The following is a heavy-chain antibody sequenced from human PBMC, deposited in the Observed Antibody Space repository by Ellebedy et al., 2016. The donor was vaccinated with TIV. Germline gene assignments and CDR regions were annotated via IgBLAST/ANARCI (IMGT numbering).Heavy chain of an antibody. CDR1: GFTFSNYA. D-gene: IGHD2-15*01. CDR3: AKDLGGNGWFDS. J-gene: IGHJ5*01. Sequence: GESLKISCAASGFTFSNYAMSWVRQAPGKGLEWVSAISGSGGSTYYADSVKGRFTISRDNSKNTLYLQMNSLKVEDTDVYYCAKDLGGNGWFDSWGQGTLVAVSS. CDR2: ISGSGGST. V-gene: IGHV3-23*01.